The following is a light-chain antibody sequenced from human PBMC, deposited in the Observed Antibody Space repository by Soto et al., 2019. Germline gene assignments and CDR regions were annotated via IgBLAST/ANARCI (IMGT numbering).Light chain of an antibody. CDR1: QSVLYSSNTKNY. J-gene: IGKJ2*01. CDR2: WAS. Sequence: DIVMTQSPDSLAVSLGERATINCKSSQSVLYSSNTKNYLAWYQQKPGQPPKLLIYWASTRESGVPDRFSGSGSGTDFPLTISSLQAEDVAVYYCQQYYSTPPYTFGQGTKLEIK. CDR3: QQYYSTPPYT. V-gene: IGKV4-1*01.